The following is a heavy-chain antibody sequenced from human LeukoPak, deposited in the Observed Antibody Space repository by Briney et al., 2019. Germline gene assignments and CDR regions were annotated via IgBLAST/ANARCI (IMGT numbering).Heavy chain of an antibody. D-gene: IGHD4-17*01. CDR2: IHHSGSS. V-gene: IGHV4-4*02. Sequence: SETLSLTCAVSGGSISSGSWWGWIRQPPGKGLEWIGEIHHSGSSNYNPSLKSRVTLSVDKSKNQLSLRLTSVTAADTAVYYCARGGDYRFDYWGQGTLVTVSS. J-gene: IGHJ4*02. CDR3: ARGGDYRFDY. CDR1: GGSISSGSW.